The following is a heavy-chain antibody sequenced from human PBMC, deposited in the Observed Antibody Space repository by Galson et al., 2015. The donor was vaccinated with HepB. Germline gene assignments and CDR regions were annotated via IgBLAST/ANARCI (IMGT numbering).Heavy chain of an antibody. Sequence: SVKVSCKASGGTFSSYAISWVRQAPGQGLEWMGWINPNSGGANYAQKFQGWVTMTRDTSISTAYMELSRLRSDDTAVYYCARERDYYGSGSSLPYYYYYGMDVWGQGTTVTVSS. CDR2: INPNSGGA. D-gene: IGHD3-10*01. CDR3: ARERDYYGSGSSLPYYYYYGMDV. V-gene: IGHV1-2*04. J-gene: IGHJ6*02. CDR1: GGTFSSYA.